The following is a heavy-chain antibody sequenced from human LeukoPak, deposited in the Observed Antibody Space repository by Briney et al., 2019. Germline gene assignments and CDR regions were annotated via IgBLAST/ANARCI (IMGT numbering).Heavy chain of an antibody. V-gene: IGHV4-59*08. Sequence: SETLSLTCTVSGDSISSYYWSWIRQPPGKGLEWIGYIYYSGSTNYNPALKRRVTISIDTSKNQFSLKLSSVTAGDTGVYYCARRQWTGAFDIWGQGTMVTVSS. CDR1: GDSISSYY. D-gene: IGHD2-8*01. CDR3: ARRQWTGAFDI. J-gene: IGHJ3*02. CDR2: IYYSGST.